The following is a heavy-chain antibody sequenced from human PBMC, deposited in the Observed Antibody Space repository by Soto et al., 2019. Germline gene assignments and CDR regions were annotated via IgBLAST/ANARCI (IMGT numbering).Heavy chain of an antibody. Sequence: QVQLQQWGAGLLKPSETLSLTCAVYGGSFSGYYWSWIRQPPGKGLEWIGEINYSGSTNYNPSLKCRVTISVDTYNNQFSLKLSSVTAADTVVYYCARRGSGWYGTYCCYYGMDVWGQGTTVTVSS. J-gene: IGHJ6*02. D-gene: IGHD6-19*01. CDR3: ARRGSGWYGTYCCYYGMDV. CDR1: GGSFSGYY. V-gene: IGHV4-34*01. CDR2: INYSGST.